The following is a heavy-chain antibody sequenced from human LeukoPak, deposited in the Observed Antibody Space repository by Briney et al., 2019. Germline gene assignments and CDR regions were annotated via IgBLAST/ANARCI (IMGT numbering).Heavy chain of an antibody. CDR2: INPSGAST. CDR3: ARDRFDSGSSLAPGPQDV. V-gene: IGHV1-46*01. J-gene: IGHJ6*02. D-gene: IGHD3-10*01. CDR1: GCTFTSYY. Sequence: ASVKVSCKASGCTFTSYYIHWVRQAPGQGPEWMGIINPSGASTSYAQEFQGRVTMTRDTSTSTVYMELSSLRFEDTAVYYCARDRFDSGSSLAPGPQDVWGQGTTVTVSS.